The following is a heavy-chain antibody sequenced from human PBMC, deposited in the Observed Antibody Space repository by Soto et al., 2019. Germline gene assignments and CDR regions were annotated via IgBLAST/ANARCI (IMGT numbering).Heavy chain of an antibody. Sequence: SETLSLTCTVSCGSVSSCSYYWSWIRQPPGKGLEWIGYIYYSGSTNYNPSLKSRVTISVDTSKNQFSLKLSSVTAADTAVYYCARGDGYNSHYWGQGTLVTVSS. CDR1: CGSVSSCSYY. CDR3: ARGDGYNSHY. J-gene: IGHJ4*02. D-gene: IGHD1-1*01. V-gene: IGHV4-61*01. CDR2: IYYSGST.